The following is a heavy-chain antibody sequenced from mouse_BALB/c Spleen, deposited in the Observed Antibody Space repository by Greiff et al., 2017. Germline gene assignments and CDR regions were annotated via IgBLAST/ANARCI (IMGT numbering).Heavy chain of an antibody. J-gene: IGHJ3*01. CDR1: GFTSSSFG. Sequence: EVKVVESGGGLVQPGGSRKLSCAASGFTSSSFGMHWVRQAPEKGLEWVAYISSGSSTIYYADTVKGRFTISRDNPKNTLFLQMTSLRSEDTAMYYCARRRWGFAYWGQGTLVTVSA. V-gene: IGHV5-17*02. CDR2: ISSGSSTI. CDR3: ARRRWGFAY. D-gene: IGHD1-1*02.